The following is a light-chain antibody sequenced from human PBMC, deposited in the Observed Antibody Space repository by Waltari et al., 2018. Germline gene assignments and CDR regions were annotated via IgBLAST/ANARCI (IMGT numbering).Light chain of an antibody. J-gene: IGKJ1*01. V-gene: IGKV3-20*01. CDR2: GAS. CDR1: QSVSSSY. CDR3: QQYGSSQWT. Sequence: EIVLTQSPGTLSLSPGERATLSCRASQSVSSSYFAWDQQKPGQAPRLLIDGASGRATGIPDRFSGSGSGTDFTLTISRLEPEDFAVYYCQQYGSSQWTFGQGTKVEIK.